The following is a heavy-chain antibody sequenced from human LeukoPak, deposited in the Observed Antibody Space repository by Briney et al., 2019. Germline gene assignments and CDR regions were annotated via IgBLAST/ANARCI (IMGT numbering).Heavy chain of an antibody. J-gene: IGHJ2*01. CDR2: IYSGGST. CDR1: GFTVSSNY. V-gene: IGHV3-53*01. Sequence: GGSLRLSCAASGFTVSSNYMSWVRQAPGKGLEWVSVIYSGGSTYYADSVKGRFTISRDNSKNTLYLQMNSLRAEDTAVYYCARDWSEMATIIGPVSWYFDLWGRGTLVTVSS. CDR3: ARDWSEMATIIGPVSWYFDL. D-gene: IGHD5-24*01.